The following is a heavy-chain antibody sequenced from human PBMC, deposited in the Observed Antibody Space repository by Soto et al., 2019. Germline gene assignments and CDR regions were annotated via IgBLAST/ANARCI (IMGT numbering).Heavy chain of an antibody. CDR3: ARDPPPLNGDYYFDY. J-gene: IGHJ4*02. D-gene: IGHD4-17*01. V-gene: IGHV1-3*05. Sequence: QVQLVQSGAEEKKPGASVKVSCKASGYIFTSYAMHWVRQAPGQRLEWMGWINAVNGNTKYSQKFQGRVTITRDTSASTAYMELSSLRSEDTAVYYCARDPPPLNGDYYFDYWGQGTLVTVSS. CDR2: INAVNGNT. CDR1: GYIFTSYA.